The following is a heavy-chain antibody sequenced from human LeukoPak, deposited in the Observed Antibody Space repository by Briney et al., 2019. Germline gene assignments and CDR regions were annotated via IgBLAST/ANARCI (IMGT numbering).Heavy chain of an antibody. J-gene: IGHJ4*02. D-gene: IGHD3-9*01. CDR3: ARVRVTGYSNFAY. Sequence: PGGSLRLSCAASGFTISSYYMGWVRQAPGRGLEWVSVIYHSGNTDYADSVKGRFTISRDNSKNTVYLQMSSLRAEDTAVYYCARVRVTGYSNFAYWGQGTLVTVSS. V-gene: IGHV3-53*01. CDR2: IYHSGNT. CDR1: GFTISSYY.